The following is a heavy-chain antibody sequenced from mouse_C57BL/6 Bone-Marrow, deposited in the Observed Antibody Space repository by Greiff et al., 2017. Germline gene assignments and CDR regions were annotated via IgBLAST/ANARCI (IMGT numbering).Heavy chain of an antibody. D-gene: IGHD2-3*01. CDR2: IDPENGDT. CDR1: GFNIKDDY. V-gene: IGHV14-4*01. J-gene: IGHJ4*01. CDR3: TTDGYYDVSYAMDY. Sequence: VQLKESGAELVRPGASVKLSCTASGFNIKDDYMHWVKQRPEQGLEWIGWIDPENGDTEYASKFQGKATITADTSSNTAYLQLSSLTSEDTAVYYCTTDGYYDVSYAMDYWGQGTSVTVSS.